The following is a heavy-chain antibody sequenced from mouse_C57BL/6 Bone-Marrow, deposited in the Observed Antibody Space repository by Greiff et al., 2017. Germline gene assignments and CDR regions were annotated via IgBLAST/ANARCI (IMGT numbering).Heavy chain of an antibody. V-gene: IGHV4-1*01. CDR1: GIDFSSYW. J-gene: IGHJ1*03. D-gene: IGHD1-1*01. CDR3: ARPVITTVVGDCYFDV. CDR2: INPDSSTI. Sequence: EVKLLQSGGGLVKPGGSLKLSCAASGIDFSSYWMSWVRRAPGQGLEWIGEINPDSSTINYAPSLKDKFIISRDNAKNTLYLQMIKVRSEDTALYYCARPVITTVVGDCYFDVWGTGTTVTVSS.